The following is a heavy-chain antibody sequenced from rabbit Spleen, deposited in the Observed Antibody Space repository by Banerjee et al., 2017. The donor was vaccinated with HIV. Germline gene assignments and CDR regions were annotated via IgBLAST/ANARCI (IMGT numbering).Heavy chain of an antibody. Sequence: QSLEESGGDLVKPGASLTLTCTASGFTISSGYYMCWVRQAPGKGLEWIACIYVGDDTYYATWAKGRVTISKASSTTVTLQMTSLTAADTATYFCARGDGSSVWGLNLWGQGTLVTVS. CDR2: IYVGDDT. CDR1: GFTISSGYY. J-gene: IGHJ4*01. CDR3: ARGDGSSVWGLNL. V-gene: IGHV1S40*01. D-gene: IGHD4-1*01.